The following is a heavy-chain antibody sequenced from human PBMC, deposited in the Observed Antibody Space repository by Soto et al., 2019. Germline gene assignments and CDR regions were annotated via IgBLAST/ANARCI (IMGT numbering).Heavy chain of an antibody. D-gene: IGHD2-2*01. Sequence: QVQLVQSGAEVKKPGASVKVSCKASGYTFTSYGISWVRQAPGQGLEWMGWISAYNGNTNYAQKLQGRVTMTTDTSTSTAYMELRSLRSDDTAVYYCARDYCSSTSCKYYYYGMDVGGQGTTVTVSS. CDR1: GYTFTSYG. CDR2: ISAYNGNT. CDR3: ARDYCSSTSCKYYYYGMDV. J-gene: IGHJ6*02. V-gene: IGHV1-18*01.